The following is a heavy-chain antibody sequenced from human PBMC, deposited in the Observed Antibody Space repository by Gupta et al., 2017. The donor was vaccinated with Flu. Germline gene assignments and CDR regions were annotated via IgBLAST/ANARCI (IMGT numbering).Heavy chain of an antibody. D-gene: IGHD6-13*01. CDR2: ISGSGGAT. V-gene: IGHV3-23*01. CDR3: VKGDTSSWYPNFDY. J-gene: IGHJ4*02. Sequence: QAPGKGLEWVSGISGSGGATNYADSVKGRFTISRDNSKNTLDLQMNSLRAEDTAVYYCVKGDTSSWYPNFDYWGQGTLVTVSP.